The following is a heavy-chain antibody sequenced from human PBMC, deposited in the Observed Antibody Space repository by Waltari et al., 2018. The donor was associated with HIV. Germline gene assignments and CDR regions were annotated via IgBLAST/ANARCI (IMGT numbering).Heavy chain of an antibody. CDR3: ASAFIEYFDA. CDR2: IYHSGST. V-gene: IGHV4-38-2*01. D-gene: IGHD3-16*02. CDR1: GYSISSGYY. J-gene: IGHJ4*02. Sequence: QVQLQESGPGLLKPSETLSLTCAVSGYSISSGYYWGWIRQRPGKGVEWIGSIYHSGSTYYNPSLKSRVTISVDTSKNQFSLKLSSVTAADTAIYHCASAFIEYFDAWGQGTLVTVSS.